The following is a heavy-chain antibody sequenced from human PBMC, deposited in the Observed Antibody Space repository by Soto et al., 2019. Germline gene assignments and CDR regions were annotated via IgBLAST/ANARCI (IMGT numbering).Heavy chain of an antibody. CDR2: INHSGST. CDR1: GGSFSGYY. Sequence: QVQLQQWGAGLLKPSETLSLTCAVYGGSFSGYYWSWIRQPPGKGLGWIGEINHSGSTNYNPSLRSRVTIAVDMSKNQCSMKLSSVTAADTAVYYCARGGRQQLIPTPISYKIDYWGQGTLVTVSS. J-gene: IGHJ4*02. CDR3: ARGGRQQLIPTPISYKIDY. V-gene: IGHV4-34*01. D-gene: IGHD6-13*01.